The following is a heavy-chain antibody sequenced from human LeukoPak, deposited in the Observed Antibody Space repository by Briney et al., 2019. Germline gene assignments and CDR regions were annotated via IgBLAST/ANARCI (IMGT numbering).Heavy chain of an antibody. CDR1: GGSLSSSSYY. CDR3: ARLWLGEYISAQPPHHNWFDP. J-gene: IGHJ5*02. CDR2: IYYSGST. V-gene: IGHV4-39*01. D-gene: IGHD3-10*01. Sequence: SETLSLTCTVSGGSLSSSSYYWGWIRQPPGKGLEWIGSIYYSGSTYYNPSLKSRVTISVDTSKNQFSLKLSSVTAADTAVYYCARLWLGEYISAQPPHHNWFDPWGQGTLVTVSS.